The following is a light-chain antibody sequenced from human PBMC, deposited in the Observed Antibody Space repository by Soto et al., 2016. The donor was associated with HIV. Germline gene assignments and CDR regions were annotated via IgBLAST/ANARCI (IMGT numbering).Light chain of an antibody. J-gene: IGKJ1*01. CDR1: QGISNW. Sequence: DIQMTQSPSSVSASVGDRVTITCRASQGISNWLAWYQQRPGRAPRLLIYGASSLQSGVSSRFSGSGSGTEFTLTINNLQPEDFATYYCQQYYSYPRTFGQGTKVEIK. CDR3: QQYYSYPRT. CDR2: GAS. V-gene: IGKV1-12*01.